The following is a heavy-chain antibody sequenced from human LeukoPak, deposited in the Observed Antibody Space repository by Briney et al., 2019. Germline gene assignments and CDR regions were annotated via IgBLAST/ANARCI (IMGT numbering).Heavy chain of an antibody. CDR2: IYTSGRT. CDR1: GGSINSGSYF. J-gene: IGHJ3*02. D-gene: IGHD1-1*01. V-gene: IGHV4-61*02. CDR3: AREGPRGGGNWAHDAFDM. Sequence: SQTLSLTCTVSGGSINSGSYFWSWIRQPAGKGLEWIGRIYTSGRTNYNPSLKSRVTISLDTSKNQFSLKLSSVTAADTAVYYCAREGPRGGGNWAHDAFDMWGQGTMVTVSS.